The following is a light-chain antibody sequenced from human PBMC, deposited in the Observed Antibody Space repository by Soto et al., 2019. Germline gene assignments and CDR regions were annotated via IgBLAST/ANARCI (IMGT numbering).Light chain of an antibody. CDR2: EVS. J-gene: IGLJ1*01. CDR1: SSDVDGYNY. V-gene: IGLV2-14*01. CDR3: SSYTSSSTLGLYV. Sequence: QSVRTQPASVSGSPGQSITISCTGTSSDVDGYNYVSWYQQHPGKAPKLMIYEVSNRPSGVSNRFSGSKSGNTASLTISGLQAEDEADYYCSSYTSSSTLGLYVFGTGTKVTVL.